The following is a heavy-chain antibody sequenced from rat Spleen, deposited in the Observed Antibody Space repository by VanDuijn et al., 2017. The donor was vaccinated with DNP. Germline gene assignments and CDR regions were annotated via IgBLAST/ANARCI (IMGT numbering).Heavy chain of an antibody. J-gene: IGHJ2*01. CDR1: GFTFRDYY. V-gene: IGHV5-22*01. D-gene: IGHD1-10*01. CDR3: ARWDNRYYFDF. Sequence: EVQLVESGGGLVQPGRSLKLSCEASGFTFRDYYMAWVRQAPTKGLEWVAYVRYDGGFTYYGDSVKGRFTISRDNAKNTLYLQMNSLRSEDMATYYCARWDNRYYFDFWGQGVMVAVSS. CDR2: VRYDGGFT.